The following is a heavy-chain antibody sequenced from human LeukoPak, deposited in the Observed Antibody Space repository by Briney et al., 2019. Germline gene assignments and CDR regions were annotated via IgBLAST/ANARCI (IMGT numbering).Heavy chain of an antibody. CDR3: AKDINSAAALDAFDI. CDR1: AFTFSNYA. Sequence: GGSLRLSCAASAFTFSNYAMTWVRQAPGKGLEWVSAISGSGGSTYYADSVKGRFTISRDNSKNTLYLQMNSLRAEDTAVYYCAKDINSAAALDAFDIWGQGTMVTVSS. V-gene: IGHV3-23*01. CDR2: ISGSGGST. D-gene: IGHD2-2*01. J-gene: IGHJ3*02.